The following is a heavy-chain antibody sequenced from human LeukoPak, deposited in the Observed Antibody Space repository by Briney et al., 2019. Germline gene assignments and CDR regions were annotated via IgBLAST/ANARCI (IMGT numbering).Heavy chain of an antibody. CDR2: IYYSGST. J-gene: IGHJ4*02. D-gene: IGHD3-22*01. Sequence: SETLSLTCTVSGGSISSSSYYWGWIRQPPGTGLEWIGSIYYSGSTYYNPSLKSRVTISVDTSKNQFSLKLSSVTAADTAVYYCARQPKNSAYYYDSSGYGPSYYFDYWGQGTLVTVSS. CDR1: GGSISSSSYY. CDR3: ARQPKNSAYYYDSSGYGPSYYFDY. V-gene: IGHV4-39*01.